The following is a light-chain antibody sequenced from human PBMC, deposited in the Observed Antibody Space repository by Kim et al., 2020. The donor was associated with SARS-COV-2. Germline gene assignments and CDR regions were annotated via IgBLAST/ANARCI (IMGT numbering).Light chain of an antibody. J-gene: IGKJ3*01. CDR3: QQYGSSPFT. CDR1: QSVSSSY. V-gene: IGKV3-20*01. Sequence: SPGERATLSCRASQSVSSSYLAWYQQKPGQAPRILIYGASSRATGIPDRFSGSGSGTDFTLTISRLEPEDFAVYYCQQYGSSPFTFGPGTKVDI. CDR2: GAS.